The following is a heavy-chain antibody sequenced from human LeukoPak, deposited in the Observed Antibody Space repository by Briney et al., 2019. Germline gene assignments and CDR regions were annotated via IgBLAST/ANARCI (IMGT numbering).Heavy chain of an antibody. D-gene: IGHD6-19*01. Sequence: GGSLRLSCAASGFDFSSNWMHWVRHAPGQGLVWVSRIKGDGISTNYADSVKGRFTISRDNAKNTLYLQMNSLRAEDTAVYYCARVVAGPFDYWGQGTLVTVSS. CDR2: IKGDGIST. CDR1: GFDFSSNW. J-gene: IGHJ4*02. V-gene: IGHV3-74*01. CDR3: ARVVAGPFDY.